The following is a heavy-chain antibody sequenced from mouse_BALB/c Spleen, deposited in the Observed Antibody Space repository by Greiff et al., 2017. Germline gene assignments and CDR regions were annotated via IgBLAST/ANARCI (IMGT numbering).Heavy chain of an antibody. CDR1: GYTFTSYW. D-gene: IGHD4-1*01. Sequence: QVQLKQPGAELVKPGASVKLSCKASGYTFTSYWMHWVKQRPGQGLEWIGEINPSNGRTNYNEKFKSKATLTVDKSSSTAYMQLSSLTSEDSAVYYCASLNWDGDYWGQGTSVTVSS. V-gene: IGHV1S81*02. CDR3: ASLNWDGDY. J-gene: IGHJ4*01. CDR2: INPSNGRT.